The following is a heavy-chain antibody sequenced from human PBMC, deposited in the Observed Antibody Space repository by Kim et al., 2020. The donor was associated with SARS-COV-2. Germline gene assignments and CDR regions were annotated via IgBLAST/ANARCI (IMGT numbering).Heavy chain of an antibody. V-gene: IGHV3-74*01. CDR2: TNEYGSVT. Sequence: GGSLRLSCAASGLSFRRYWMHWVRRAPGKGLVWVARTNEYGSVTNYADSVKGRFTISRDNAENTLYLQMNSLTVDDTAVYYCARDLSGADDYWGQGTLVT. J-gene: IGHJ4*02. D-gene: IGHD3-10*01. CDR3: ARDLSGADDY. CDR1: GLSFRRYW.